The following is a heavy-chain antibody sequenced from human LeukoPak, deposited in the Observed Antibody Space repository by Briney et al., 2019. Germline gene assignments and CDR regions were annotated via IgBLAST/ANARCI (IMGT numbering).Heavy chain of an antibody. J-gene: IGHJ4*02. CDR3: ARVQEAAAFDY. CDR1: GFTFSTYS. V-gene: IGHV3-21*01. CDR2: ISSGSRYI. D-gene: IGHD6-13*01. Sequence: SGGSLRLSCAASGFTFSTYSMIWVRQAPGKGLEWVSSISSGSRYIYSADSMKGRFTISRDNTKNSLYLQMNSRRAEDTAVYYCARVQEAAAFDYWGQGTLVTVSS.